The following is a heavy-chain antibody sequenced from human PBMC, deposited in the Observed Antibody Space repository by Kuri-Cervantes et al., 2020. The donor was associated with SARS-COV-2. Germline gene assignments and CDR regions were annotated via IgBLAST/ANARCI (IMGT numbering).Heavy chain of an antibody. CDR3: AKEEYYYDSSGYYLFDY. D-gene: IGHD3-22*01. CDR1: GFTFSSYA. CDR2: ISGSGGST. V-gene: IGHV3-23*01. J-gene: IGHJ4*02. Sequence: GSLRLSCAASGFTFSSYAMSWVRQAPGKGLEWVSAISGSGGSTYYADSVKGRFTISRDNSKNTLYLQMNSLRAEDTAVYYCAKEEYYYDSSGYYLFDYWGQGALVTVSS.